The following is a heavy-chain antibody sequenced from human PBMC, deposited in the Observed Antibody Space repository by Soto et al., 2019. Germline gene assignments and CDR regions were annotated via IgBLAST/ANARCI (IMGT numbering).Heavy chain of an antibody. CDR1: GGTFSSYA. CDR2: IIPIFGTA. Sequence: QVQLVQSGAEVKKPGSSVKVSCKASGGTFSSYAINWVRQAPGQGLEWMGGIIPIFGTANYAQKFQGRVTITADESKSTAYMELSRLRSEDTAVYYCAREDVVVPAARAYYYGMDVWGQGTTVTVAS. CDR3: AREDVVVPAARAYYYGMDV. J-gene: IGHJ6*02. D-gene: IGHD2-2*01. V-gene: IGHV1-69*01.